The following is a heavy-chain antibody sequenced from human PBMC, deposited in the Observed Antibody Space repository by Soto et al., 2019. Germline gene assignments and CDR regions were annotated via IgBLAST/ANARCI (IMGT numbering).Heavy chain of an antibody. Sequence: QGQLVQSGAEVKKPGSSVKVSCKAPGGSFRTYAINWVRQAPGQGLEWMGGIIPMLAASTYAQKFQGRLTITEDESTTTGYMELSILTSEDTAVYYCARVGPPSPSVIWFFDLWGRGTLVTVSS. CDR2: IIPMLAAS. V-gene: IGHV1-69*01. D-gene: IGHD2-21*01. J-gene: IGHJ2*01. CDR1: GGSFRTYA. CDR3: ARVGPPSPSVIWFFDL.